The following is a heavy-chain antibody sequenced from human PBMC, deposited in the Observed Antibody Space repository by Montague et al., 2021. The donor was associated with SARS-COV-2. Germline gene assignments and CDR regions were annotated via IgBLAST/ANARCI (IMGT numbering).Heavy chain of an antibody. D-gene: IGHD6-13*01. CDR3: ARAPIYRSSWYAYFDY. CDR1: GDSMNNYY. CDR2: INYSERT. V-gene: IGHV4-59*01. J-gene: IGHJ4*02. Sequence: SETLSLTCTVSGDSMNNYYWSWIRKPPGKGLEWIGYINYSERTHYNPSPQSRVTLSKDTSKNKFSLRLTSVTAADTAMYFCARAPIYRSSWYAYFDYWGQGTLVTVSS.